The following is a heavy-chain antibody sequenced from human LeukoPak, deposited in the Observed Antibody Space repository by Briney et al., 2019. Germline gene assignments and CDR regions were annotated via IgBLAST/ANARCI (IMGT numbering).Heavy chain of an antibody. J-gene: IGHJ5*02. Sequence: ASVKVSCKASGYTFTSYGISWVRQAPGQGLEWMGWISAYNGNTNYAQKLQGRVTMTTDTSTSTAYMELRSLRSDDTAVYYCAITTLAARNLNWFDPWGQGTLVTVSS. CDR3: AITTLAARNLNWFDP. D-gene: IGHD6-6*01. CDR2: ISAYNGNT. CDR1: GYTFTSYG. V-gene: IGHV1-18*01.